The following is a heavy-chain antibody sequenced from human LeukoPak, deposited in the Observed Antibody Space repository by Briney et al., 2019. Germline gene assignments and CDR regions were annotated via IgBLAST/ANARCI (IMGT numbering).Heavy chain of an antibody. CDR3: AKGLIDDWSALDY. Sequence: GGSLRLSCAASGFTFSSYAMSWVRQAPGKGLEWVSAISGSGGSTYYADSVKGRFTISRDNSKNTLYLQMNSLRAEDTALYYCAKGLIDDWSALDYWGQGTLVTVSS. D-gene: IGHD3-9*01. J-gene: IGHJ4*02. CDR1: GFTFSSYA. V-gene: IGHV3-23*01. CDR2: ISGSGGST.